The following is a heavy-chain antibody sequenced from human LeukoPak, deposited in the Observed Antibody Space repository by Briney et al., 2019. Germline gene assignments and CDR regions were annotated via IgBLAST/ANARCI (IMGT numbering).Heavy chain of an antibody. Sequence: GGSLRLSCAASGFTFTSYEMNWVRQAPGKGLKGVSYISSSGSTTYYADSMKGRFTISRDNAKNSLYLHIKTLRAEATAVYYCARSPAGANYYLHVWGPGTPVTISS. V-gene: IGHV3-48*03. CDR1: GFTFTSYE. CDR2: ISSSGSTT. CDR3: ARSPAGANYYLHV. J-gene: IGHJ6*03. D-gene: IGHD1-14*01.